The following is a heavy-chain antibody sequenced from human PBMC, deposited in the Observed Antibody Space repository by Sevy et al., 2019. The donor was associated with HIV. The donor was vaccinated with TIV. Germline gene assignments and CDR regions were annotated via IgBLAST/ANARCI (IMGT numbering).Heavy chain of an antibody. J-gene: IGHJ4*02. Sequence: SETLSLTCTVSGDSISNYYWSWIRQPAGKGLEWIGRIYDSGSAAYNPSLESRVTMSADTTKNRLSLKLNSVTAADTAVSYCARDRVTIFGVTIDYYFDYWGQGTLVTVSS. D-gene: IGHD3-3*01. CDR2: IYDSGSA. V-gene: IGHV4-4*07. CDR1: GDSISNYY. CDR3: ARDRVTIFGVTIDYYFDY.